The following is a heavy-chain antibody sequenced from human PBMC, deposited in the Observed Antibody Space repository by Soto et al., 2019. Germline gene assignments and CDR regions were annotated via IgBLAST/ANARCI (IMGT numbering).Heavy chain of an antibody. J-gene: IGHJ6*02. CDR3: ARGSSIAGLYYGMDV. V-gene: IGHV4-31*03. Sequence: QVQLQESGPGLVKPSQTLSLTCTVSGGSISSGVYYWTWIRQHPGKGLEWIGYNYYSGITYYNPSRKSRVTISLDTYKNQFSLKLSSVTAADTAVYYCARGSSIAGLYYGMDVWGQGTTVTVSS. CDR2: NYYSGIT. CDR1: GGSISSGVYY. D-gene: IGHD6-6*01.